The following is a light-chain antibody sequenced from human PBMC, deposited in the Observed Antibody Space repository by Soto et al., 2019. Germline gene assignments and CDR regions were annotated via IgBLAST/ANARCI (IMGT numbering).Light chain of an antibody. Sequence: DIQMTQSPSTLSASVGDRVTITCRASQSISSWLAWYQQKPGKAPKLLIYDASSLESGVPSRFRGSGSGTEFTLTISSLQPDDFATYYCQQYNSYSPFGGGTKVEIK. CDR1: QSISSW. J-gene: IGKJ4*01. CDR3: QQYNSYSP. CDR2: DAS. V-gene: IGKV1-5*01.